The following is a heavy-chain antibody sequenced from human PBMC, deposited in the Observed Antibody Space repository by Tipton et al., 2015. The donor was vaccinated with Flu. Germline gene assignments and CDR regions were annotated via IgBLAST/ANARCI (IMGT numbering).Heavy chain of an antibody. CDR3: AIDLYGSGNGRF. D-gene: IGHD3-10*01. CDR1: GGSIGSYY. J-gene: IGHJ4*02. V-gene: IGHV4-4*09. Sequence: GLVKPSETLFLTCTVSGGSIGSYYWNWIRQPPGKGLEWIGYIYNSAYTKYNPSLESRVTISADTPKKQFSLQLRSVTAADTAVYYCAIDLYGSGNGRFWGQGTLVTVAS. CDR2: IYNSAYT.